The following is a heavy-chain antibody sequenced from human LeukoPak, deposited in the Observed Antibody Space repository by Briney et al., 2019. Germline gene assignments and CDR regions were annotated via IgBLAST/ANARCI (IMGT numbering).Heavy chain of an antibody. CDR1: GFTVNKYS. J-gene: IGHJ4*02. D-gene: IGHD2/OR15-2a*01. CDR3: VFLFDY. CDR2: ISGSSSGSTI. V-gene: IGHV3-48*04. Sequence: PGGSLRLSCAASGFTVNKYSMNWVSQAPGKGLEWVSYISGSSSGSTIYYADSVKGQFTISRDNARNSLYLQMNSLRAEDTAVYYCVFLFDYWGQGNLVTVSS.